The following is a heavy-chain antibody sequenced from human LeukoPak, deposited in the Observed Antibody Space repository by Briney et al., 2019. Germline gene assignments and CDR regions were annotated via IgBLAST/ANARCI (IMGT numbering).Heavy chain of an antibody. CDR2: ISTSGSTI. V-gene: IGHV3-11*01. J-gene: IGHJ4*02. CDR3: ARERGRRFDC. Sequence: GGSLRLSCAAAGFTLSDYYIGWIRQAPGKGLEWVSYISTSGSTISYADSVKGRFTISWDNAKNSLYLQMNSLRAEDSALYYCARERGRRFDCWGQGTLVTVSS. CDR1: GFTLSDYY.